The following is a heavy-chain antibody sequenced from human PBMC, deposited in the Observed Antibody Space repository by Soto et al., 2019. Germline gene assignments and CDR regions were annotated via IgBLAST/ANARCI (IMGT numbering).Heavy chain of an antibody. CDR1: GGTFSRYA. V-gene: IGHV1-69*12. CDR3: ARHLGGNHYYYGMDV. Sequence: QVQLVQSGAEVKKPGSSVKVSCKASGGTFSRYAIRWVRQAPGQGLEWMGGIFPIFGTADFSQKFHGRVTITADSFTSTAYMELSSLRSEDTAVYYCARHLGGNHYYYGMDVWGQGTTVTVSS. D-gene: IGHD3-16*01. CDR2: IFPIFGTA. J-gene: IGHJ6*02.